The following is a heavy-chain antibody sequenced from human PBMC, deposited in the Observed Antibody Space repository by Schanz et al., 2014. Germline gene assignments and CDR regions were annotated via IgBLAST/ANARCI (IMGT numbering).Heavy chain of an antibody. Sequence: EGQLAESGGGLVQPGGSLRLSCAVSGFTFSSYGMHWVRQAPGKGLEWVSDISSGSSYANYADSVKGRFTISRDNAKNSLYLQMNSLRAEDTAVFYCAKGMGYCSGGTCYDYYYYGLDVWGQGTTVTVSS. CDR1: GFTFSSYG. V-gene: IGHV3-21*05. J-gene: IGHJ6*02. D-gene: IGHD2-15*01. CDR3: AKGMGYCSGGTCYDYYYYGLDV. CDR2: ISSGSSYA.